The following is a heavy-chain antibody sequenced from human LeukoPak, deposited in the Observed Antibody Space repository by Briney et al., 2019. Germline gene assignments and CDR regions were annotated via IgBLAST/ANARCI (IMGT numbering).Heavy chain of an antibody. CDR3: AKEEVPNDY. Sequence: PGGSLRLSCAVSGFTFSRSAMSWVRQAPGKGLEWVSGTSISGESTYYADSVQGRFTISRDNSKNTLYLQMYDLRVEDTAVFYCAKEEVPNDYWGQGILVTVSS. CDR2: TSISGEST. CDR1: GFTFSRSA. V-gene: IGHV3-23*01. J-gene: IGHJ4*02.